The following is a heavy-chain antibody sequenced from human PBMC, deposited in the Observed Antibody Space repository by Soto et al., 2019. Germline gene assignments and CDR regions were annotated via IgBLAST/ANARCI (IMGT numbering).Heavy chain of an antibody. Sequence: ASVKVSCKVSGYTLTELSMHWVRQAPGKGLEWMGSFDPEDGETIYAQKFQGRVTMTDDTSTDTAYMELSSLRSEDTAVYYCAIHPLYRSGWYTPPAVPNENFHHWG. V-gene: IGHV1-24*01. J-gene: IGHJ1*01. CDR2: FDPEDGET. CDR1: GYTLTELS. CDR3: AIHPLYRSGWYTPPAVPNENFHH. D-gene: IGHD6-19*01.